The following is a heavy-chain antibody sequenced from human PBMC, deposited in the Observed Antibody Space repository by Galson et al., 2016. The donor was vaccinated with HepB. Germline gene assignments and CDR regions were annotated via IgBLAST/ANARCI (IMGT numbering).Heavy chain of an antibody. Sequence: TLSLTCTVSGGSISSGDFYWSWIRQPAGKGLECIGRIYTSGNTNYNPSLKSRVTISIDASKNQFSLKLNSVTAADTAVYYCAGCLGSGGSCYYYYYMDVWGQGTLVTVSS. CDR2: IYTSGNT. CDR1: GGSISSGDFY. V-gene: IGHV4-61*02. J-gene: IGHJ6*03. CDR3: AGCLGSGGSCYYYYYMDV. D-gene: IGHD2-15*01.